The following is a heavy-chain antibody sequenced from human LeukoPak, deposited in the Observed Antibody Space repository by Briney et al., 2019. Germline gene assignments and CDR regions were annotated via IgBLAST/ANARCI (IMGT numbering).Heavy chain of an antibody. CDR2: IYYSGST. CDR3: ARHQSYGSGTYYAPLDY. V-gene: IGHV4-39*01. Sequence: SETLSLTCAVSGGSVSSSNYYWGWIRQPPMKGLEWLGSIYYSGSTEYNPSLKSRVTISVDTSRNQFSLKLSSVTAADTAVYYCARHQSYGSGTYYAPLDYWGQGILVTVSS. J-gene: IGHJ4*02. D-gene: IGHD3-10*01. CDR1: GGSVSSSNYY.